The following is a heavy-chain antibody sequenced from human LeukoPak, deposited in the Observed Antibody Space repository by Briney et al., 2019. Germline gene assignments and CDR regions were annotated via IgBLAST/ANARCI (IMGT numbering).Heavy chain of an antibody. CDR2: IIPILGIA. CDR1: GGTFSSYA. CDR3: ARGGGGFLAYCGGDCYTFDY. Sequence: ASLKVSCKASGGTFSSYAISWVRQAPGQGLEWMGRIIPILGIANYAQKFQGRVTITADKSTSTAYMELSSLRSEDTAVYYCARGGGGFLAYCGGDCYTFDYWGQGTLVTVSS. V-gene: IGHV1-69*04. D-gene: IGHD2-21*02. J-gene: IGHJ4*02.